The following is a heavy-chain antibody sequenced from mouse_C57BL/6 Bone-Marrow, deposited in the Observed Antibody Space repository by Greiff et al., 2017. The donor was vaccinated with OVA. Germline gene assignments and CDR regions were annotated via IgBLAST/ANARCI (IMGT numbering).Heavy chain of an antibody. Sequence: EVQGVESGGGLVKPGGSLKLSCAASGFTFSSYAMSWVRQTPEKRLEWVATISDGGSYTYYPDNVKGRFTISRDNAKNNLYLQMSHLKSEDTAMYYCARDMDWGQGTTLTVSS. CDR1: GFTFSSYA. CDR3: ARDMD. J-gene: IGHJ2*01. CDR2: ISDGGSYT. D-gene: IGHD1-1*02. V-gene: IGHV5-4*01.